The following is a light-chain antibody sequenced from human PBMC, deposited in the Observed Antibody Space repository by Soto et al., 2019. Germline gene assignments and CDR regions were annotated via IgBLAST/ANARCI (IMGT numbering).Light chain of an antibody. Sequence: IVLTHSPGTLSLSPGETATLSCRASQSVTTQLAWYQQKRGRAPRLIIHGASRRATGIPDRISGSGSGTDFTLTISRVEPEDVAVYYCQQYGGSTRTFGQGTKVDIK. J-gene: IGKJ1*01. CDR3: QQYGGSTRT. CDR2: GAS. CDR1: QSVTTQ. V-gene: IGKV3-20*01.